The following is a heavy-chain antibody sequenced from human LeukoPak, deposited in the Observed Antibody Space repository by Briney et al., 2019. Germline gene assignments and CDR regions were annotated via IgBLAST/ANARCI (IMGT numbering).Heavy chain of an antibody. V-gene: IGHV3-23*01. J-gene: IGHJ5*02. CDR2: ISGSGGST. Sequence: GGSLRLSCAASGFTFSSYAMSWVRQAPGKGLEWVSAISGSGGSTYYADSVKGRFTISRDNSKNTLYLQMNSLRAEDTAVYYCAKDHAYYYGSGSWEWFDPWGLGTLVTVSS. CDR3: AKDHAYYYGSGSWEWFDP. CDR1: GFTFSSYA. D-gene: IGHD3-10*01.